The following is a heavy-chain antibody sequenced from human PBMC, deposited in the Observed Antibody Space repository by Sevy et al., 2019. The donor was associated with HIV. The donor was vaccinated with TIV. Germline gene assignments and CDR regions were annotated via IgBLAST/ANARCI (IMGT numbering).Heavy chain of an antibody. CDR2: ISSKNDYI. Sequence: GGSLRLSCAASGFDFGTYSMNWVRQAPGKGLEWVSSISSKNDYIFYADSVKGRFTISKDNAKNSLYLQMNSLRVEDTAVYYCAREGDCIGIDCYDDWWLPSYYYYPMDVWGQGTTVTVSS. CDR3: AREGDCIGIDCYDDWWLPSYYYYPMDV. D-gene: IGHD2-2*01. J-gene: IGHJ6*02. CDR1: GFDFGTYS. V-gene: IGHV3-21*01.